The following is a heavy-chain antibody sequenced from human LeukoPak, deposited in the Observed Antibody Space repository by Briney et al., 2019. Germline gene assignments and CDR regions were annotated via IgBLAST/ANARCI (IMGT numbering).Heavy chain of an antibody. CDR3: ARRTTSCPDY. CDR2: ISGSAGST. CDR1: GFTFSSYW. Sequence: GGSLRLSCAASGFTFSSYWMSWVRQAPGKGLEWVSAISGSAGSTYYADSVQGRFPISRDNSKNTLYLQMNSLRAEDTAVYYCARRTTSCPDYWGQGTLVTVSS. D-gene: IGHD2-2*01. V-gene: IGHV3-23*01. J-gene: IGHJ4*02.